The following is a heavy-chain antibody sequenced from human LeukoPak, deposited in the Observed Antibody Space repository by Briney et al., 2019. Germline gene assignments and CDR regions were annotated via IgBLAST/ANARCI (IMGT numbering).Heavy chain of an antibody. J-gene: IGHJ4*02. Sequence: GGSLRLSCAASEFTFSSYWMIWVRQAPGKGLEWVANIKQDGSEKYYVDSVKGRFTISRDNAKNSLYLQMNSLRAEDTAVYYCAGGLYWGQGTLVTVSS. D-gene: IGHD6-19*01. CDR1: EFTFSSYW. CDR3: AGGLY. CDR2: IKQDGSEK. V-gene: IGHV3-7*03.